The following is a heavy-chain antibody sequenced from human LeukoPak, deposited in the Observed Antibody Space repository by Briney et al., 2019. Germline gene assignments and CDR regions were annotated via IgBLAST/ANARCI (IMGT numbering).Heavy chain of an antibody. Sequence: GGSLRLSCAASGFTFSNYAMSWVRQAPGKGLEWVSTISGSGGSTYSADSAKGRFTISRDNSKNTLYLQMNSLRAEDTAVYFCAEDLNRGYTYVLPFFDYWGQGTLVTVSS. CDR2: ISGSGGST. J-gene: IGHJ4*02. CDR1: GFTFSNYA. V-gene: IGHV3-23*01. D-gene: IGHD5-18*01. CDR3: AEDLNRGYTYVLPFFDY.